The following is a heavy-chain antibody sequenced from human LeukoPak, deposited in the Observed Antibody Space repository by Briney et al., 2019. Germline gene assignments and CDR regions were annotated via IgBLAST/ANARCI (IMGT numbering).Heavy chain of an antibody. CDR3: ARDAYYDFWSGYYTPYFDY. CDR2: INPNSGGT. CDR1: GYTFTSYG. Sequence: ASVKVSCKASGYTFTSYGISWVRQAPGQGLEWMGWINPNSGGTNYAQRFQGRVTMTRDTSISTAYMELSRLRSDDTAVYYCARDAYYDFWSGYYTPYFDYWGQGTLVTVSS. D-gene: IGHD3-3*01. V-gene: IGHV1-2*02. J-gene: IGHJ4*02.